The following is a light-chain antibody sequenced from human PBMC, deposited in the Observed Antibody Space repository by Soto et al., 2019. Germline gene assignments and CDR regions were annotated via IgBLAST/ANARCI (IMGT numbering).Light chain of an antibody. J-gene: IGLJ1*01. CDR3: SSYAGSNKRYV. Sequence: QSVLTQPPSASGSPGQSVTISCTGASSDVGGYNYVSWYQQHPGKAPKLMIYEVSKRPSGVPDRFSGSKSGNTASLTVSGLQAEDEADYYCSSYAGSNKRYVFGT. CDR2: EVS. V-gene: IGLV2-8*01. CDR1: SSDVGGYNY.